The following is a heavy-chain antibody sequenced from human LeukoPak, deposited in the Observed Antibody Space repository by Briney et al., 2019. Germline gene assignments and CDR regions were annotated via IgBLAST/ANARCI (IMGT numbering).Heavy chain of an antibody. CDR2: IYYSGST. Sequence: PSETLSLTCTVSGGSISSYYWSWIRQPPGKGLEWIGYIYYSGSTNYNPSLKSRVTISVDTSKNQFSLRLSSVTAADTAVYYCARWDSSWLFDRWGQGTLVTVSS. D-gene: IGHD6-13*01. J-gene: IGHJ4*02. CDR3: ARWDSSWLFDR. CDR1: GGSISSYY. V-gene: IGHV4-59*01.